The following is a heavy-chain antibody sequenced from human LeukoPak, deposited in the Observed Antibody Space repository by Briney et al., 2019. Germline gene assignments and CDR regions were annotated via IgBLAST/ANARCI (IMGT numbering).Heavy chain of an antibody. CDR3: ARGQGYSGSYYYFDY. CDR2: INLNSGGT. J-gene: IGHJ4*02. CDR1: GYTFTGYY. V-gene: IGHV1-2*02. D-gene: IGHD1-26*01. Sequence: GASVKVSCKASGYTFTGYYMHWVRQAPGQGLEWMGWINLNSGGTNYAQKFQGRVTMTRDTSISTAYMELSRLRSDDTAVYYCARGQGYSGSYYYFDYWGQGTLVTVSS.